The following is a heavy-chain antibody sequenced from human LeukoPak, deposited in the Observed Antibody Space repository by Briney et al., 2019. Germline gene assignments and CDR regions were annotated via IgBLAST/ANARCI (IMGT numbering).Heavy chain of an antibody. D-gene: IGHD3-10*01. CDR2: IYYSGST. Sequence: SETLSLTCTVSGGSISSSSYYWGWIRQPPGKGLGWIGSIYYSGSTYYNPSLKSRVTISVDTSKNQFSLKLSSVTAADTAVYYCARQYYYGSGSYYHFFDYWGQGILVTVSS. J-gene: IGHJ4*02. CDR1: GGSISSSSYY. CDR3: ARQYYYGSGSYYHFFDY. V-gene: IGHV4-39*01.